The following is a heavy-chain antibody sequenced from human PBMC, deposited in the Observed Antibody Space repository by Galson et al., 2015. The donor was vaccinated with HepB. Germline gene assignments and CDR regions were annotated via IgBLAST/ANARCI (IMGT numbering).Heavy chain of an antibody. D-gene: IGHD2-15*01. CDR2: IIPVLGTT. J-gene: IGHJ5*02. Sequence: SVKVSCKASGGTFSSYAISWVRQAPGQGLEWIGGIIPVLGTTNYAQKFQDRVTITADESTSIIYMEVSSLRSEDTAVYYCARVGGRLGYCSGGSCSNWFDPWGQGTLVTVSS. V-gene: IGHV1-69*13. CDR3: ARVGGRLGYCSGGSCSNWFDP. CDR1: GGTFSSYA.